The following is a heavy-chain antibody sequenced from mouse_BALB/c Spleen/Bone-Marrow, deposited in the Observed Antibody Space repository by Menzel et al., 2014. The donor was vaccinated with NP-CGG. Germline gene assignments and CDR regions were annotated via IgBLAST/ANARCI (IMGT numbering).Heavy chain of an antibody. J-gene: IGHJ2*01. Sequence: DVVLVESGGGLVSPGGSLKLSCAASGFTFSNYAMSWVRRTPEKRLEWVATVSSGGSFTYYPDSVKGRFTISRDSAKNTLYLQMSSLRSEDTAMYYCARHGDNYVFDYWGQGTTLTVSS. CDR1: GFTFSNYA. CDR2: VSSGGSFT. V-gene: IGHV5-9-3*01. CDR3: ARHGDNYVFDY. D-gene: IGHD1-3*01.